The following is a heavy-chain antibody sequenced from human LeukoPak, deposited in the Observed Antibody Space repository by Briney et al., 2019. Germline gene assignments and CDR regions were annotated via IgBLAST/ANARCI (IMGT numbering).Heavy chain of an antibody. D-gene: IGHD3-3*01. CDR1: GLTFSSYA. CDR2: ISGSGGST. V-gene: IGHV3-23*01. J-gene: IGHJ4*02. Sequence: GGSLRLSCAASGLTFSSYAMSWVRQAPGKGLEWVSAISGSGGSTYYADSVKGRFTISRDNSKNTLYLQMNSLRAEDTAVYYCAKAPRYDFWSGSDYWGQGTLVTVSS. CDR3: AKAPRYDFWSGSDY.